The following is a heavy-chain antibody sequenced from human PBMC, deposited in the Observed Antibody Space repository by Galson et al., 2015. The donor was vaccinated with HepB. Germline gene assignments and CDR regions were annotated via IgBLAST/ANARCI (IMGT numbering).Heavy chain of an antibody. D-gene: IGHD3-16*01. V-gene: IGHV3-13*05. CDR3: ARGALGAFDV. CDR2: IGVAGDP. J-gene: IGHJ3*01. Sequence: SLRLSCAASGFPFSGYDMHWVRQVMGEGLEWVSTIGVAGDPSYPDSVKGRFTISRENAKNSLYLQMNSLRAGDTAVYYCARGALGAFDVWGQGTMVTVSS. CDR1: GFPFSGYD.